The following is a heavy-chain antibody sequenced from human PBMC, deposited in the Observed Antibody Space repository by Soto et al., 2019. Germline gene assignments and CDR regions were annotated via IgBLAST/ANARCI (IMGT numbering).Heavy chain of an antibody. Sequence: GGSLRLSCTASGFTFTTYTMNWVRQTPGKGLEWVSSISSSRSYIYSADSVKGRFTVSRDNAKNSLYLQMNSLRADDTAVYYCATSTLGGYYYGMDVWGQGTTVTVSS. CDR1: GFTFTTYT. CDR3: ATSTLGGYYYGMDV. J-gene: IGHJ6*02. V-gene: IGHV3-21*01. CDR2: ISSSRSYI.